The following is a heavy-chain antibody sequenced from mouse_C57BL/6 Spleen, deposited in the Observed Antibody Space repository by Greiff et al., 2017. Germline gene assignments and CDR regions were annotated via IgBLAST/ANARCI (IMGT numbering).Heavy chain of an antibody. CDR1: GFTFSSYN. V-gene: IGHV5-9*01. J-gene: IGHJ2*01. D-gene: IGHD1-2*01. CDR2: ISGGGGNT. CDR3: ASQATGYFDY. Sequence: EVQVVESGGGLVKPGGSLKLSCAASGFTFSSYNMSWVRQTPEKRLEWVATISGGGGNTYYPDSVKGRFTISRDNAKNTLYLQISSLRSEDTALYYCASQATGYFDYWGQGTTLTVSS.